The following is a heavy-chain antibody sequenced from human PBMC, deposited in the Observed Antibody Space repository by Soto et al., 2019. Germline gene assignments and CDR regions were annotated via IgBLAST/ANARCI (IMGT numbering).Heavy chain of an antibody. Sequence: SETLSLTCPVSGTSISSYYWSWIRQPPGKGLEWIGEINHSGSTNYNPSLKSRVTISVDTSKNQFSLKLSSVTAADTAVYFCARGDLLPGVYYYMDVWGKGTTVTVSS. J-gene: IGHJ6*03. CDR1: GTSISSYY. V-gene: IGHV4-34*01. CDR2: INHSGST. CDR3: ARGDLLPGVYYYMDV. D-gene: IGHD7-27*01.